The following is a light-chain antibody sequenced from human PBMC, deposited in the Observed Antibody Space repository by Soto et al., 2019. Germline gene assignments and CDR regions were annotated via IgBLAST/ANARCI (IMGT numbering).Light chain of an antibody. CDR2: SNW. CDR3: SAWDDSLSGPV. V-gene: IGLV1-44*01. CDR1: TSNIGSTT. Sequence: QPVLTQPPSVSGTPGQRVTISCSGSTSNIGSTTVNWYQHLPGTAPTLLIYSNWQRPSAVPDRFSGSKSSTSASLAIGELQSGDEADYYCSAWDDSLSGPVFGGGTKLTVL. J-gene: IGLJ3*02.